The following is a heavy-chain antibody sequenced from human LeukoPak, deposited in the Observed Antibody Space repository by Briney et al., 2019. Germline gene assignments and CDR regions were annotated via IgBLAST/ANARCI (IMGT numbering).Heavy chain of an antibody. CDR3: ATTYYYDSSGYLDY. CDR2: IYSGGST. D-gene: IGHD3-22*01. Sequence: GGSLRLSCAASGFTVSSNYMSWVRQAPGKGLEWVSVIYSGGSTYYADSVKGRFTISRDNSKNTLYLQMNSLRAEDTAVYHCATTYYYDSSGYLDYWGQGTLVTVSS. CDR1: GFTVSSNY. J-gene: IGHJ4*02. V-gene: IGHV3-66*01.